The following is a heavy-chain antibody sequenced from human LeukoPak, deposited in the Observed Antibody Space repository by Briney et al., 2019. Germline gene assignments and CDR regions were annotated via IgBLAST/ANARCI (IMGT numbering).Heavy chain of an antibody. CDR2: IYTSGST. CDR3: ARSPQWLPLDY. J-gene: IGHJ4*02. Sequence: SETLSLTCTVSGGSISSYYWTWIRQPAGKGLEWIGRIYTSGSTNYNPSVKSRVTMSVDTSKNQFSLKLSSVTAADTAVYYCARSPQWLPLDYWGQGTLVTVSS. CDR1: GGSISSYY. V-gene: IGHV4-4*07. D-gene: IGHD6-19*01.